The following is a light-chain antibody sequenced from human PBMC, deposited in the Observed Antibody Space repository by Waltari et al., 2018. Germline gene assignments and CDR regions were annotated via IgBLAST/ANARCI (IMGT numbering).Light chain of an antibody. Sequence: EIVLTQSPGTLSLSLGERATLSCRASQSVSSSYLAWYQQKPGQAPRLLIYGATIRATCIPDRFSGSGSGTDFTLTISRLEPEDFAVYYCQQYGNSPVTFGQGTKVEIK. CDR1: QSVSSSY. CDR3: QQYGNSPVT. V-gene: IGKV3-20*01. J-gene: IGKJ1*01. CDR2: GAT.